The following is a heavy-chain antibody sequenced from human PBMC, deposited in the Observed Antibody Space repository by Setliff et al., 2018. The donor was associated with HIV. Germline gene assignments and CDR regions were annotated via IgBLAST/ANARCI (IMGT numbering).Heavy chain of an antibody. CDR2: IKSKTDGGTT. D-gene: IGHD3-3*01. CDR1: GFNFSNAW. J-gene: IGHJ4*02. Sequence: PGGSLRLSCAASGFNFSNAWMNWVRQAPGKGLEWVGRIKSKTDGGTTDYAAPVKGRFTISRDDSKNTLYLQMNSLKTEDTAVYYCTTGQSGFWSGYPLDYWGQGTLVTVSS. V-gene: IGHV3-15*07. CDR3: TTGQSGFWSGYPLDY.